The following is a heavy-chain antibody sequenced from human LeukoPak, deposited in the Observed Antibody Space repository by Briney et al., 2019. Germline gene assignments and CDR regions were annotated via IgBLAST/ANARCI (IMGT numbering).Heavy chain of an antibody. CDR2: ISDDGNNP. CDR3: ARDKFGGTDY. V-gene: IGHV3-30-3*01. Sequence: PGGSLRLSCAASGFTFSSYPIHWVRQAPGKGLDWVAVISDDGNNPYYSDSVKGRFTISRDNAKNSLYLQMNSLRAEDTAVYYCARDKFGGTDYWGQGTLVTVSS. J-gene: IGHJ4*02. CDR1: GFTFSSYP. D-gene: IGHD3-16*01.